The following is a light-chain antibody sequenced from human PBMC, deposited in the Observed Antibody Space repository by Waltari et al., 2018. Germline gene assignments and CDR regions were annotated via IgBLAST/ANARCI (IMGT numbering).Light chain of an antibody. CDR1: QGISSY. V-gene: IGKV1-9*01. J-gene: IGKJ2*01. CDR3: QQLNSYPRT. CDR2: AAS. Sequence: IQLTQSPSSLSASVGDRVTITCRASQGISSYLAWYQQKPGKAPDLLIYAASTLQGGVPSRFSGSGSGTDFTLTIRSLQPEDFATYYCQQLNSYPRTFGQGTKLEIK.